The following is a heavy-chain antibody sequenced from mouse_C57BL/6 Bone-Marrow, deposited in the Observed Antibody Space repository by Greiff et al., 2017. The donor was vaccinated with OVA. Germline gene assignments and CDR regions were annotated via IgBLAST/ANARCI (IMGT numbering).Heavy chain of an antibody. D-gene: IGHD1-1*01. Sequence: QVQLQQPGAELVKPGASVKLSCKASGYTFTSYWMQWVKQRPGQGLEWIGEIDPSDSYTNYNQKFKGKATLTVDTSSSTAYMQLSSLTSEDSAVYYCARSYYYGSSPCAYWGQGTLVTVSA. CDR3: ARSYYYGSSPCAY. V-gene: IGHV1-50*01. J-gene: IGHJ3*01. CDR1: GYTFTSYW. CDR2: IDPSDSYT.